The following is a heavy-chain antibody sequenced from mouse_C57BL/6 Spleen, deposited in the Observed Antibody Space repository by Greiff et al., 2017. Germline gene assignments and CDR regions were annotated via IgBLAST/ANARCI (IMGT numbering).Heavy chain of an antibody. Sequence: VQLQQPGAELVMPGASVKLSCKASGYTFTSYWMHWVKQRPGQGLEWIGEIDPSDSYTNYNQKFKGKSTVTVDKSSSTAYMRLSSLTSEDSAVYYCARGDYYGSSYVGYYAMDYWGQGTSVTVSS. D-gene: IGHD1-1*01. V-gene: IGHV1-69*01. J-gene: IGHJ4*01. CDR2: IDPSDSYT. CDR1: GYTFTSYW. CDR3: ARGDYYGSSYVGYYAMDY.